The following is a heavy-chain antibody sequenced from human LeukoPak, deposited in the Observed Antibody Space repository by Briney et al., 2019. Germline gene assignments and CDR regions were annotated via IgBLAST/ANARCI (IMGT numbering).Heavy chain of an antibody. V-gene: IGHV3-30*02. CDR3: ARGSRYGDYPYYCDF. J-gene: IGHJ4*02. CDR1: GFTFGSYG. D-gene: IGHD4-17*01. CDR2: VRYDGNNP. Sequence: GGSLRLSCAASGFTFGSYGMHWVRQAPGKGLDWVAFVRYDGNNPYYSASVKGRFTISRDNSKNAVLLQMNNLRLEDAAVYYCARGSRYGDYPYYCDFWGQGTLVTVSS.